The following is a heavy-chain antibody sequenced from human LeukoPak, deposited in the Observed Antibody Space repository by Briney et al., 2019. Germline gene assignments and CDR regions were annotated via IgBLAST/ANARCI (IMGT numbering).Heavy chain of an antibody. Sequence: SETLSLTCTVSGGSISSGSYDWYWIRQPAGKGLEWIGHLYTSGSMSYNPSLKSRVTISVDTSKNQFSLRLTSVTAADTAVYYCARQTGSGLFILPGGQGTLVTVSS. J-gene: IGHJ4*02. CDR3: ARQTGSGLFILP. CDR2: LYTSGSM. V-gene: IGHV4-61*09. D-gene: IGHD3/OR15-3a*01. CDR1: GGSISSGSYD.